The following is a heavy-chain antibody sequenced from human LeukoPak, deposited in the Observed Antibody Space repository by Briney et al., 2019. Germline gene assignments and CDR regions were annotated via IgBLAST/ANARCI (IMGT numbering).Heavy chain of an antibody. J-gene: IGHJ6*02. CDR1: GFTVSSNY. CDR3: ARGREYYDILTGFTSYYGMDV. V-gene: IGHV3-53*01. D-gene: IGHD3-9*01. Sequence: PGGSLRLSCAASGFTVSSNYMSWVRQAPGKGLEWVSVIYSGGSTYYADSVKGRFTISRDNSKNTLYLQMNSLRAEDTAVYYCARGREYYDILTGFTSYYGMDVWGQGTTVTVSS. CDR2: IYSGGST.